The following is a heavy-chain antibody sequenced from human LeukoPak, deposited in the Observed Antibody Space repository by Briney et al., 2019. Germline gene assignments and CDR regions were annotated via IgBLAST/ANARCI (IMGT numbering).Heavy chain of an antibody. CDR1: GFSLSTSGVG. D-gene: IGHD6-19*01. Sequence: SGPTLVKPTQTLTLTCTFSGFSLSTSGVGVGWIRQPPGKALEWLALIYWDDDERYSPSLKSRLTITKDTSKNQVVLTMTYMDPVDTATYYCAHSPSSGWSFDYWGQGTLVTVSS. CDR2: IYWDDDE. CDR3: AHSPSSGWSFDY. V-gene: IGHV2-5*02. J-gene: IGHJ4*02.